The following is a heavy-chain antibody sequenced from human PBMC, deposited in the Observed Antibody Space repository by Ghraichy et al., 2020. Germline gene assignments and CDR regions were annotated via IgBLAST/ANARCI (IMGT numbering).Heavy chain of an antibody. CDR3: ARLGCSSTSCYSHDWFDP. V-gene: IGHV4-59*08. CDR1: GGSISSYY. D-gene: IGHD2-2*01. Sequence: GALRLSCTVSGGSISSYYWSWIRQPPGKGLEWIGYIYYSGSTNYNPSLKSRVTISVDTSKNQFSLKLSSVTAADTAVYYCARLGCSSTSCYSHDWFDPWGQGTLVTVSS. J-gene: IGHJ5*02. CDR2: IYYSGST.